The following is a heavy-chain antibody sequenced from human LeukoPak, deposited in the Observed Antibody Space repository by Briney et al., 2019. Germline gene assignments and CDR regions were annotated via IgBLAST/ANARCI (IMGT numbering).Heavy chain of an antibody. J-gene: IGHJ5*01. CDR2: IGSYEGDT. V-gene: IGHV1-18*01. D-gene: IGHD3-22*01. CDR3: ARDFWSFYDSSGYYRDFDS. CDR1: TSH. Sequence: GASVKVSCKATSHISWVRQAPGQGLEWMGWIGSYEGDTYYAQKFQGRVTVTTDTSTNTAYMELRSLRADDTAVYYCARDFWSFYDSSGYYRDFDSWGQGTLVTVSS.